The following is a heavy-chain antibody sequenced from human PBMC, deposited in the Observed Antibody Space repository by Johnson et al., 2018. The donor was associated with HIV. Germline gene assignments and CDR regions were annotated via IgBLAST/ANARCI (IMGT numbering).Heavy chain of an antibody. CDR2: IYSGGGT. J-gene: IGHJ3*02. V-gene: IGHV3-66*02. CDR1: GFTFSSNY. Sequence: VQLVESGGGLVQPGGSLRLSCAASGFTFSSNYMSWVRQAPGKGLEWVSVIYSGGGTYYDASVKGRFTISRDNSKNTLYLQMNSLRPQDTAVYYCARTRQGAFDIWGQGTMVTVSS. CDR3: ARTRQGAFDI.